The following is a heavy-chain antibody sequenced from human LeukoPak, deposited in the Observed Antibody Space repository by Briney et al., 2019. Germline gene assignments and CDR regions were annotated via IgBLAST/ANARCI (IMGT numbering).Heavy chain of an antibody. CDR2: VQPGDSNT. Sequence: GESLKISCKASGYSFTTFWIGWVRQMPGKGLEWMGTVQPGDSNTKYSPSFQGQVTISADKSINTAYLQWTSLKASDTAIYYCARQSTSWHNFDPWGQGTLVTVSS. CDR1: GYSFTTFW. V-gene: IGHV5-51*01. CDR3: ARQSTSWHNFDP. D-gene: IGHD1/OR15-1a*01. J-gene: IGHJ5*02.